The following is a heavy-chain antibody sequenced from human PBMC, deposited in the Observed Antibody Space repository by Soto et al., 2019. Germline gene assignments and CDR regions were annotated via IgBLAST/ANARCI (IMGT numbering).Heavy chain of an antibody. CDR2: ITSRNIFT. J-gene: IGHJ3*02. CDR1: GFLFTDYF. CDR3: ARESHRNDAFDI. Sequence: PGGSLRLSCAASGFLFTDYFMSWIRQSPGKGPEWLSYITSRNIFTNYADSVKGRFTISRDTAKNSLYLQMNNLGADDTGVYYCARESHRNDAFDIWGQGTVVTVS. V-gene: IGHV3-11*06.